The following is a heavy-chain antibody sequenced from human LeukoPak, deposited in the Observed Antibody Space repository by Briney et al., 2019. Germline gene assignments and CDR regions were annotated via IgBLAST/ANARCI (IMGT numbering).Heavy chain of an antibody. CDR3: VRDCIGCHGFDY. CDR1: GYTFTNYG. V-gene: IGHV1-18*01. CDR2: VSAYADDT. Sequence: ASVKVSCKASGYTFTNYGITWVRQAPGQGLEWMGWVSAYADDTNYVQKFQGRITMTTDTSTSTAYVELRSLRSDDTAVYYCVRDCIGCHGFDYWGQGTLVTVSS. J-gene: IGHJ4*02. D-gene: IGHD2-15*01.